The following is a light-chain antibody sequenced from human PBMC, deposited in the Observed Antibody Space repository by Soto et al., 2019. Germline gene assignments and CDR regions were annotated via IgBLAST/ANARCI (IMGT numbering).Light chain of an antibody. CDR2: AVS. J-gene: IGKJ4*01. Sequence: DIQMTQSPSSLSASVGDRVTITCRASQGIRKDLGWYQQKPGKAPQRLIYAVSSLHSGVPSRFSGSGSGTEIPLTISSLQPDDSATYYYLQPNSYPLTFGGGTKVEIK. CDR1: QGIRKD. CDR3: LQPNSYPLT. V-gene: IGKV1-17*01.